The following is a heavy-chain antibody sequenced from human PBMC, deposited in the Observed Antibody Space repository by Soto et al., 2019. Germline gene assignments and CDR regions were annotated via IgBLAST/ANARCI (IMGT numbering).Heavy chain of an antibody. CDR2: IRTYDGNA. D-gene: IGHD3-10*01. J-gene: IGHJ6*02. CDR1: GYTFSNYI. Sequence: ASVKVCCKASGYTFSNYIIFWVRQAPGQGLEWMGRIRTYDGNAYYAQKFQGGVTMTADTSTSTAYMELRSLRLDDTAVYYCAIAYASQTYYGYYGMDVWGQGTTVTVS. V-gene: IGHV1-18*01. CDR3: AIAYASQTYYGYYGMDV.